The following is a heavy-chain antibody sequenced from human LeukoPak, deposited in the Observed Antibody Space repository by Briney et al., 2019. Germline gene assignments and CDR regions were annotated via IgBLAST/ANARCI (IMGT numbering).Heavy chain of an antibody. CDR2: LSGTGGST. Sequence: PGGSLRLSCAASGFTFSDYAMSWVRQAPGKGLEWVSTLSGTGGSTYYADSVKGRFTISRDNSKNSLYLQMNSLRTEDTALYYCAKSKTAVTTGYLDYWGQGTLVTVSS. D-gene: IGHD4-17*01. J-gene: IGHJ4*02. CDR1: GFTFSDYA. V-gene: IGHV3-43*02. CDR3: AKSKTAVTTGYLDY.